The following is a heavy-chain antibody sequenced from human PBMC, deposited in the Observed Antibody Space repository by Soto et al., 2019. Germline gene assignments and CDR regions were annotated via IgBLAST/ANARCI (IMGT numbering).Heavy chain of an antibody. D-gene: IGHD3-22*01. CDR1: GYTFSNHG. J-gene: IGHJ4*02. Sequence: QVQLVQSGADVKKPGASVVVSCKTSGYTFSNHGVSWVRQAPGQGLEWMGWISTSNGNTNYAQKLQGRVTMTTDKSTSTAYMELRSLRSDDTAVYFCARDRDYYDCGGYWGQGTLVTVSS. CDR2: ISTSNGNT. CDR3: ARDRDYYDCGGY. V-gene: IGHV1-18*01.